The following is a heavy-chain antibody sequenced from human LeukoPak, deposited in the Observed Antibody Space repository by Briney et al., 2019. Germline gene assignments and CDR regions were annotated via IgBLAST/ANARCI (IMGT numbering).Heavy chain of an antibody. CDR2: IKQDGSEK. D-gene: IGHD2-21*01. J-gene: IGHJ4*02. CDR3: ARDGDGSIFPTDS. V-gene: IGHV3-7*01. CDR1: GFTFRDYW. Sequence: GGSLRLSCAASGFTFRDYWMSWVRQAPGKGLEWVADIKQDGSEKYYLDSVKGRFTISRDNAKNSLYLQMNSLRAEDTAVYYCARDGDGSIFPTDSWGQGTLVTVSS.